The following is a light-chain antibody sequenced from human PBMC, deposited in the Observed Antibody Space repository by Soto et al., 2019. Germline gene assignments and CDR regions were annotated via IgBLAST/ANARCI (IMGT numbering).Light chain of an antibody. CDR1: QSVLYSSNNKNY. J-gene: IGKJ3*01. V-gene: IGKV4-1*01. Sequence: DIVMTQSPDSLAVSLGERATINCKSSQSVLYSSNNKNYLAWYQQKPGQPPKLLIYWASTRESGVPDRFSGSGSGTDFTLTISSLQAEDVAVYYCQQYYSTPFIFTFGPGTKVDIK. CDR2: WAS. CDR3: QQYYSTPFIFT.